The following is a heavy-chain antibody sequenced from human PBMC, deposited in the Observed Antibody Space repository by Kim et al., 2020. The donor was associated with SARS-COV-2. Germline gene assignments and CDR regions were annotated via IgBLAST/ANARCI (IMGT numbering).Heavy chain of an antibody. CDR3: AKGASGSYYFDY. Sequence: GGSLRLSCAASGFTFDDYAMHWVRQAPGKGLEWVSLISWDGGSTYYADSVKGRFTISRDNSKNSLYLQMNSLRAEDTALYYCAKGASGSYYFDYWGQGTLVTVSS. D-gene: IGHD1-26*01. J-gene: IGHJ4*02. V-gene: IGHV3-43D*03. CDR2: ISWDGGST. CDR1: GFTFDDYA.